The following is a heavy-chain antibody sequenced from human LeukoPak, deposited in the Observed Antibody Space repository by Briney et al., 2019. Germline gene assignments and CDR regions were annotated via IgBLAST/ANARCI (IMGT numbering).Heavy chain of an antibody. J-gene: IGHJ3*02. CDR1: GFTFSSYG. D-gene: IGHD2-15*01. CDR2: ISYDGSNK. V-gene: IGHV3-30*18. CDR3: AKSGICSGGSCFHDAFDI. Sequence: QPGRSLRLSCAASGFTFSSYGMHWVRQAPGKGLEWVAVISYDGSNKYYADSVKGRFTTSRDNSKNTLYLQMNSLRAEDTAVYYCAKSGICSGGSCFHDAFDIWGQGTMVTVSS.